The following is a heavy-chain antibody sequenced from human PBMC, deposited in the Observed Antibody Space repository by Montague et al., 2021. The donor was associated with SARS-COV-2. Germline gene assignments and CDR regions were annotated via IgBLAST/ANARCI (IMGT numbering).Heavy chain of an antibody. CDR1: GGSTSNYY. CDR3: ARAQNICFIANCVNYFDL. D-gene: IGHD2-15*01. Sequence: SETLSLTCSVSGGSTSNYYWTWIRQSPGKGLQWIGYIFYTGSTNFNPSLKSRVSMSLDTPKNHFSLRLSAVTAADTARYYCARAQNICFIANCVNYFDLWGLGALVTVSS. V-gene: IGHV4-59*01. J-gene: IGHJ4*02. CDR2: IFYTGST.